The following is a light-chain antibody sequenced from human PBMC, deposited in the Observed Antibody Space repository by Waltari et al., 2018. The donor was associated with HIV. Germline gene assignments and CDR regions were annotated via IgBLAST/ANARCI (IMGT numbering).Light chain of an antibody. Sequence: EIVLTQSPGPLSLSPGERATLSCRASQSVSNNYLAWYQQKPGQAPRLLIDGASSRATGIPDRFSGSGAGTDCTLTISRLEPEDFAVYYCQQYGGSSFTFGPGTKVDIK. J-gene: IGKJ3*01. CDR3: QQYGGSSFT. CDR2: GAS. V-gene: IGKV3-20*01. CDR1: QSVSNNY.